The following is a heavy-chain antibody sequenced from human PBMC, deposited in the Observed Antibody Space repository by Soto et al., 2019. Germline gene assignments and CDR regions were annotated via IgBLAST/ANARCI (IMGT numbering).Heavy chain of an antibody. Sequence: GESLKISCKGSGYSFTSYWIGWVRQMPGKGLEWMGIIYPGDSDTRYSPSFQGQVTISADKSISTAYLQWSSLKASDTAMYYCARLAGAPGADYYYYGMDGCGQGTTVTVSS. J-gene: IGHJ6*02. CDR3: ARLAGAPGADYYYYGMDG. D-gene: IGHD2-8*02. CDR1: GYSFTSYW. CDR2: IYPGDSDT. V-gene: IGHV5-51*01.